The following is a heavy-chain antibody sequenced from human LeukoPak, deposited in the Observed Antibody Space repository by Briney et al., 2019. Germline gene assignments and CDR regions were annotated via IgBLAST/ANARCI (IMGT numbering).Heavy chain of an antibody. Sequence: KPGGSLRLSCAASGSTFSNAWMSWVRQAPRKGLEWVGRIKSKSDGGTTDYAAPVKGRFTISRDDSKNTLYLQVTSLKTEDTAFYYCTTGILDYWGQGTLVTVSS. J-gene: IGHJ4*02. CDR1: GSTFSNAW. CDR2: IKSKSDGGTT. V-gene: IGHV3-15*01. CDR3: TTGILDY.